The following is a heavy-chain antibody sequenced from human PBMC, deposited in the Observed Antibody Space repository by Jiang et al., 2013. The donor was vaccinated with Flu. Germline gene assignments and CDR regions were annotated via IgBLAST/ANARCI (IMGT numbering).Heavy chain of an antibody. D-gene: IGHD3-9*01. CDR1: GGSISSYY. V-gene: IGHV4-59*01. J-gene: IGHJ5*02. Sequence: GPGLVKPSETLSLTCTVSGGSISSYYWSWIRQPPGKGLEWIGYIYYSGSTNYNPSLKSRVTISVDTSKNQFSLKLSSVTAADTAVYYCARDDHDILTGYGNVAFDPWGQGTLVTVSS. CDR3: ARDDHDILTGYGNVAFDP. CDR2: IYYSGST.